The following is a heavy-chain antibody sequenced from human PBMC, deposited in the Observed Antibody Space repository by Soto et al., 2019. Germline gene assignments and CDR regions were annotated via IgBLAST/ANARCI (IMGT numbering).Heavy chain of an antibody. D-gene: IGHD6-13*01. V-gene: IGHV4-34*01. CDR1: GGSFSGYY. Sequence: QVQLQQWGAGLLKPSETLSLTCAVYGGSFSGYYWSWIRQPPGKGLEWIGEINPSGSTNYNPSLKSRVTISVDTSKNQFSLKLSSVTAADTAVYYCAALRYSNFDYWGQGTLVTVSS. J-gene: IGHJ4*02. CDR2: INPSGST. CDR3: AALRYSNFDY.